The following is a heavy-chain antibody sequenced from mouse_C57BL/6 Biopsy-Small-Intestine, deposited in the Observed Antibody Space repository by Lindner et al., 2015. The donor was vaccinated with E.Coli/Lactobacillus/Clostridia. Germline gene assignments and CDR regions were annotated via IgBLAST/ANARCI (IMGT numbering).Heavy chain of an antibody. CDR3: AKVTTAPFDY. CDR1: GYAFSSSW. CDR2: ICPGDGDT. D-gene: IGHD1-2*01. Sequence: VQLQESGPELVKPGASVKISCKASGYAFSSSWMNWVKQRPGKGLEWIGRICPGDGDTNYNGKFKGKATLTADKSSSTAYMQLSSLTSEDSAVYFCAKVTTAPFDYWGQGTTLTVSS. J-gene: IGHJ2*01. V-gene: IGHV1-82*01.